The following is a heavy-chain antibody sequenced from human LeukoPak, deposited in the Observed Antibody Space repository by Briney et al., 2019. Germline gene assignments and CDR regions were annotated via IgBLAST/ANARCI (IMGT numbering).Heavy chain of an antibody. CDR1: GFTFSSYA. V-gene: IGHV3-23*01. D-gene: IGHD6-19*01. Sequence: GGSLRLSCAASGFTFSSYAMSWVRQAPGKGLELVSAISGSGGSTYYADSVKGRFTISRDNSKNTLYLQMNSLRAEDTAVYYCAKEEAVAGTPRVYYFDYWGQGTLVTVSS. CDR3: AKEEAVAGTPRVYYFDY. CDR2: ISGSGGST. J-gene: IGHJ4*02.